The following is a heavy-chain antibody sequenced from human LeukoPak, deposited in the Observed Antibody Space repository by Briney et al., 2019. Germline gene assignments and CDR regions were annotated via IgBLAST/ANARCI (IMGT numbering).Heavy chain of an antibody. CDR3: ARGRSYDSSGYYYPPYYFDY. Sequence: SETLSLTCTVSGGSISSHYWSWIRQPPGKGLEWIGYIYYSGSTNYNPSLKSRVTISVDTSKNQFSLKLSSVTAANTAVYYCARGRSYDSSGYYYPPYYFDYWAREPWSPSPQ. CDR2: IYYSGST. J-gene: IGHJ4*02. D-gene: IGHD3-22*01. V-gene: IGHV4-59*11. CDR1: GGSISSHY.